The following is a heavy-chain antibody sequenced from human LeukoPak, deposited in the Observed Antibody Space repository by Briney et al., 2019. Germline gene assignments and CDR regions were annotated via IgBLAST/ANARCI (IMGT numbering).Heavy chain of an antibody. J-gene: IGHJ6*02. D-gene: IGHD6-19*01. CDR2: IKQDGSEK. CDR1: GFTFSSYW. Sequence: SGGSLRLSCAASGFTFSSYWMSWVRQAPGKGLEWVANIKQDGSEKYYVDSVKGRFTISRDNAKNSLYLQMNSLRAEDTAVYYCAKDRQWLNYYYYGMDVWGQGTTVTVSS. CDR3: AKDRQWLNYYYYGMDV. V-gene: IGHV3-7*01.